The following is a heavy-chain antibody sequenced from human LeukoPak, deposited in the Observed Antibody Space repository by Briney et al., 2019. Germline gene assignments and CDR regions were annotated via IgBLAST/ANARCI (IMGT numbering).Heavy chain of an antibody. Sequence: SLKVYCKASGGTFSSYTISWVRQAPGQGLEWMGRIIPILGIANYAQKFQGRVTITADKSTSTAYMELSSLRSEDTAVYYCARDFLNCSSTSCFMNWFDPWGQGTLVTVSS. CDR2: IIPILGIA. D-gene: IGHD2-2*01. J-gene: IGHJ5*02. V-gene: IGHV1-69*04. CDR1: GGTFSSYT. CDR3: ARDFLNCSSTSCFMNWFDP.